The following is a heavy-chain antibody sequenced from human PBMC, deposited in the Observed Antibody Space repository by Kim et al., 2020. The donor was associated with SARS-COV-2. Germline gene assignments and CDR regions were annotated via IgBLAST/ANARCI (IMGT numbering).Heavy chain of an antibody. D-gene: IGHD3-10*01. J-gene: IGHJ6*02. CDR1: GGTFSSYA. Sequence: SVKVSCKASGGTFSSYAISWVRQAPGQGLEWMGGIIPIFGTANYAQKFQGRVTITADESTSTAYMELSSLRSEDTAVYYCARVETAGSYYQYYYYGMDVWGQGTTVTVSS. CDR2: IIPIFGTA. CDR3: ARVETAGSYYQYYYYGMDV. V-gene: IGHV1-69*13.